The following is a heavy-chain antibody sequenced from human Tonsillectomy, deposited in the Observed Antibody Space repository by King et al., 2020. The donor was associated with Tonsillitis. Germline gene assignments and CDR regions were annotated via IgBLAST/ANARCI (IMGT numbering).Heavy chain of an antibody. J-gene: IGHJ5*02. V-gene: IGHV5-51*01. CDR3: AGLSIQQWPDL. CDR2: INPDDSAT. CDR1: GHIFTSYW. D-gene: IGHD2/OR15-2a*01. Sequence: EEQLVQSGAEVKKPGESLKISCKGSGHIFTSYWIGWVRQMPGKGLEWMGIINPDDSATRYSPSFQGQVIISADKSISTAYLQWSSLKASDTAMYFCAGLSIQQWPDLWGQGTLVTVSS.